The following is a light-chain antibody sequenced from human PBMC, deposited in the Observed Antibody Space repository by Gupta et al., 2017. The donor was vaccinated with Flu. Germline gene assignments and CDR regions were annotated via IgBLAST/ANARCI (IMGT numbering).Light chain of an antibody. CDR3: CSYAGTYTWV. CDR1: SSDIGGYNY. V-gene: IGLV2-11*02. CDR2: EVT. J-gene: IGLJ3*02. Sequence: QSALTQPRSVSGSPGQSVTISCTGSSSDIGGYNYVSWYKQSPGKAPKLIIYEVTKWPSGVPDRFSGSKSGNTASLTISGLQAEDEADYYCCSYAGTYTWVFGGGTKVTVL.